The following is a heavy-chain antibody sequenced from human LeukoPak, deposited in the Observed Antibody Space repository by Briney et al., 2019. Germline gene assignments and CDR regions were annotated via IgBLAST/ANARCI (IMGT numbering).Heavy chain of an antibody. J-gene: IGHJ3*02. Sequence: GSLLLSCAASGFSFSTYSMNWVRQAPGKGVEWVSSMSSSSSSIYDADSGKGRFTISRDSAKNSLFLQMNSLRAEDTAVYYCARGAPYSSSWYDAFDIWGQGTMVTVSS. CDR1: GFSFSTYS. V-gene: IGHV3-21*01. CDR3: ARGAPYSSSWYDAFDI. CDR2: MSSSSSSI. D-gene: IGHD6-13*01.